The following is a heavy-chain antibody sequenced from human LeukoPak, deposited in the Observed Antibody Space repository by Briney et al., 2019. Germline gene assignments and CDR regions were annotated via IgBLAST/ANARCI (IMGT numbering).Heavy chain of an antibody. D-gene: IGHD3-9*01. CDR3: ARERPSIFHTPYYFDY. J-gene: IGHJ4*02. CDR2: IIPIFGTA. V-gene: IGHV1-69*06. CDR1: GGTFSSYA. Sequence: SVKVSCKASGGTFSSYAISWVRQAPGQGLEWMGGIIPIFGTANYAQKFQGRVTITADKSTSTAYMELSSLRSEDTAVYYCARERPSIFHTPYYFDYWGQGTLVTVSS.